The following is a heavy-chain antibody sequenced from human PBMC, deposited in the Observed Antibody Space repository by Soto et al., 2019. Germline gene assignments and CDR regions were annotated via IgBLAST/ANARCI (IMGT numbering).Heavy chain of an antibody. V-gene: IGHV1-18*01. CDR2: ISAYNGNT. CDR3: ARGGYSYGDYPFYYYMDV. Sequence: ASVKVSCKASGYTFTSYGISWVRQAPGQGLEWMGWISAYNGNTNYAQKLQGRVTMTTDTSTSTAYMELRSLRSEDTAVYYCARGGYSYGDYPFYYYMDVWGKGTTVTVSS. CDR1: GYTFTSYG. D-gene: IGHD4-17*01. J-gene: IGHJ6*03.